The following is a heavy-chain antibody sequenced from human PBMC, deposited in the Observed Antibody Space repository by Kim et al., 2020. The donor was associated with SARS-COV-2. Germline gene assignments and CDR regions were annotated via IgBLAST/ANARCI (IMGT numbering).Heavy chain of an antibody. CDR3: ARGFSDLGYYYYGMDV. Sequence: GGSLRLSCAASGFTFSSYSMNWVRPAPGKGLEWVSYISSSSSIYYADSVKGRFTLSRDNAKNSLYLQMNSLRDADTAVYYCARGFSDLGYYYYGMDVWG. CDR1: GFTFSSYS. CDR2: ISSSSSI. V-gene: IGHV3-48*02. J-gene: IGHJ6*02. D-gene: IGHD3-10*01.